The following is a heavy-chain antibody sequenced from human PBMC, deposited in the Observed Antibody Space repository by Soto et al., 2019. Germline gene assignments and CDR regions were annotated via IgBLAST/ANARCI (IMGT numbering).Heavy chain of an antibody. D-gene: IGHD2-2*01. CDR3: ARGRGYCSSTSCKSLGY. J-gene: IGHJ4*02. CDR1: GGSFSGYY. V-gene: IGHV4-34*01. CDR2: INHSGST. Sequence: QVQLQQWGAGLLKPSETLSLTCAVYGGSFSGYYWSWIRQPPGKGLEWIGEINHSGSTNYNPSLKSRVTISVDTSKNQFSLKLGSVTAADTAVYYCARGRGYCSSTSCKSLGYWGQGTLVTVSS.